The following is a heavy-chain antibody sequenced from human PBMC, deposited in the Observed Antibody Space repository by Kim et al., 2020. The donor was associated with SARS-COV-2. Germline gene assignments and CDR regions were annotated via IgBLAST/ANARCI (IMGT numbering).Heavy chain of an antibody. D-gene: IGHD3-16*01. Sequence: YTDSVRGRFTNARDNAKNSLYLQMNSLRAEDTAVYYCARETLMAAGAFDIWGQGTMVTVSS. V-gene: IGHV3-21*01. J-gene: IGHJ3*02. CDR3: ARETLMAAGAFDI.